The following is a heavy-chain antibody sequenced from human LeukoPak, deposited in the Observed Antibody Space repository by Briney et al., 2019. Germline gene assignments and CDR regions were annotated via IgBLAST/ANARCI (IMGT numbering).Heavy chain of an antibody. Sequence: SETLSLTCTVSGGSISSYYWSWIRQPPGKGLEWIGYIYYSGSTNYNPSLKSRVTISVDTSKNQFSLKLSSVTAAGTAVYYCARLSVTPYIFDYWGQGTLVTVSS. V-gene: IGHV4-59*08. CDR1: GGSISSYY. CDR3: ARLSVTPYIFDY. CDR2: IYYSGST. D-gene: IGHD2-2*02. J-gene: IGHJ4*02.